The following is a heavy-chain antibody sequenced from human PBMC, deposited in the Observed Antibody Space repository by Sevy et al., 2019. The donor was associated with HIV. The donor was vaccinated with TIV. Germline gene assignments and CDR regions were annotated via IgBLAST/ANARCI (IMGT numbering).Heavy chain of an antibody. D-gene: IGHD6-19*01. CDR1: GFTFSSYW. J-gene: IGHJ6*02. CDR3: ARDRAGYSSGWYLYYYYGMDV. CDR2: IKQDGSEK. Sequence: GGSLRLSCAASGFTFSSYWMNWVRQAPGKGLEWVANIKQDGSEKYYVDSVKGRFTISRDNAKNSLYLQMNSLRAEDTAVYYCARDRAGYSSGWYLYYYYGMDVWGQGTTVTVSS. V-gene: IGHV3-7*01.